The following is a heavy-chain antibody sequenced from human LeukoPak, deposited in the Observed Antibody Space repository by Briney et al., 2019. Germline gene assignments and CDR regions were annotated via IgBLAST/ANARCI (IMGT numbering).Heavy chain of an antibody. D-gene: IGHD6-13*01. CDR1: GYTFTAYY. CDR2: INPNSGGT. V-gene: IGHV1-2*02. Sequence: ASVKVSCKASGYTFTAYYMHWVRQAPGQGLEWMGWINPNSGGTNYAQKFQGRVTMTSDTSISTAYMELSRLRSDDTAVYYCARGGYSSSWTNSDYWGQGTLVTVSS. J-gene: IGHJ4*02. CDR3: ARGGYSSSWTNSDY.